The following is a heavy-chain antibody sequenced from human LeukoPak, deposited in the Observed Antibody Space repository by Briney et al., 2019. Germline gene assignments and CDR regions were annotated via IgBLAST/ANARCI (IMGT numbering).Heavy chain of an antibody. D-gene: IGHD6-19*01. V-gene: IGHV5-51*01. CDR1: GYSFTSHW. J-gene: IGHJ4*02. Sequence: GESLKISCKGSGYSFTSHWIGWVRQMPGKGLEWMGIIYPGDSDTRYSPSFQGQVTISADKSISTAYLQWSSLKASDSAMYYCARRGNSSGWYGGVGYWGQGTLVTVSS. CDR2: IYPGDSDT. CDR3: ARRGNSSGWYGGVGY.